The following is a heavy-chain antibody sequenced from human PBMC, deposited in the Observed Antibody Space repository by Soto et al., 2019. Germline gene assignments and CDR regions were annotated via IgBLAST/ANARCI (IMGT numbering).Heavy chain of an antibody. CDR3: AREYSSSVASWFDP. V-gene: IGHV1-69*13. CDR2: IIPIFGTA. CDR1: GVTFSSYA. D-gene: IGHD6-6*01. Sequence: ASVKVSCKASGVTFSSYAISWVRQAPVQGLEWMGWIIPIFGTANYAQKFQGRVTITADESTSTDYMELSSLRSEDTAVYYCAREYSSSVASWFDPWGQGTLVNVSS. J-gene: IGHJ5*02.